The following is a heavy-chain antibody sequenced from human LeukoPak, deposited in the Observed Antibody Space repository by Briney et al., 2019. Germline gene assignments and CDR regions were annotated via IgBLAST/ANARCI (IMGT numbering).Heavy chain of an antibody. CDR2: ITGSDDKT. Sequence: GGSLSLSCAASGFTFSGSAMTWVRQAPGKGLQWVSTITGSDDKTYYADSVKGRFTISRDNSKNTLYLQMNSLRAEDTAVYYCAKMGSSWYNHFDYWGQGTLVTVSS. D-gene: IGHD6-13*01. V-gene: IGHV3-23*01. J-gene: IGHJ4*02. CDR3: AKMGSSWYNHFDY. CDR1: GFTFSGSA.